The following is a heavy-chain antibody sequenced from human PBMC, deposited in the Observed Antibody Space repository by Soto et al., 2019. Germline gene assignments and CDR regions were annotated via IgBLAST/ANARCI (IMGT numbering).Heavy chain of an antibody. CDR3: ARDKITGLFDY. Sequence: SETLSLTCTVSGGSISSGGYYWSWIRQHPGKGLEWIGCIYYSGSTYYNPSLKSRITISVDTSKNQFSLKLSSVTAADTAVYYCARDKITGLFDYWGQGTLVTV. CDR2: IYYSGST. D-gene: IGHD2-8*02. V-gene: IGHV4-31*03. J-gene: IGHJ4*02. CDR1: GGSISSGGYY.